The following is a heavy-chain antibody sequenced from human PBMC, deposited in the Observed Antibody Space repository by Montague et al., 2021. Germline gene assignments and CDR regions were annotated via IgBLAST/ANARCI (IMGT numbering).Heavy chain of an antibody. CDR3: ARDGPRTHYFVH. D-gene: IGHD2-2*01. V-gene: IGHV3-23*01. Sequence: SLRLSCAASGFTFSSYAMSWVRQTPGQGLEWVSTMNAGSGNTYYADSVKGRFTISRDNSKNTLYLQMNSLRAEDTAAYYCARDGPRTHYFVHWGQGALVTVPS. CDR2: MNAGSGNT. CDR1: GFTFSSYA. J-gene: IGHJ4*02.